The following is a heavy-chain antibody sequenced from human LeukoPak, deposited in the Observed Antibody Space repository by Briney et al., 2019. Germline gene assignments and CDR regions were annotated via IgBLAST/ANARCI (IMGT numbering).Heavy chain of an antibody. D-gene: IGHD6-19*01. V-gene: IGHV3-23*01. CDR1: GFNFNNYA. J-gene: IGHJ4*02. Sequence: GGSLRLSCAASGFNFNNYAMTWVRQAPGRGLEWASTISSRGDSTYDADSVRGRFTISRDNSQNSLYLQMNSLTAEDTAVYYCASGRDIAVAGPGGYFDYWGQGTLVTVSS. CDR3: ASGRDIAVAGPGGYFDY. CDR2: ISSRGDST.